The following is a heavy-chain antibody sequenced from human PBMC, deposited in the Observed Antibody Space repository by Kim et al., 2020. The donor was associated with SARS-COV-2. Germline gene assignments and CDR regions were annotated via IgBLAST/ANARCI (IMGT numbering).Heavy chain of an antibody. V-gene: IGHV4-39*01. J-gene: IGHJ5*02. Sequence: SETLSLTCTVSGGSISSSSYYWGWIRQPPGQGLEWIGSIYYSGSTYYNPSLKSRATISVDTSNNQISLKLSPVTAADTAVYYSTSRSHRCPDGYNWFHP. CDR1: GGSISSSSYY. CDR2: IYYSGST. CDR3: TSRSHRCPDGYNWFHP. D-gene: IGHD4-17*01.